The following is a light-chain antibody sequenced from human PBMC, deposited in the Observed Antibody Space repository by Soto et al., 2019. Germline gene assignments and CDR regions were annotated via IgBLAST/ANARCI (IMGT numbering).Light chain of an antibody. V-gene: IGLV2-14*01. J-gene: IGLJ3*02. CDR1: SSDVGGYNY. CDR2: EVS. Sequence: QSALTQPASVSGSPGQPITISCTGTSSDVGGYNYVSWYQQHPGKAPKVMIYEVSNRPSGVSNRFSGSKSGNTASLTISGLQAEDEADYYCSSYTSGTSWVFGGGTKLTVL. CDR3: SSYTSGTSWV.